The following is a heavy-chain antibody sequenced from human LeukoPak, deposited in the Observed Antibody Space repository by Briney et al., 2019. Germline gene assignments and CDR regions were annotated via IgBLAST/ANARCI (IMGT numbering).Heavy chain of an antibody. D-gene: IGHD4-11*01. Sequence: KPSETLSLTCTVSGGSIGTYYWSWIRQPPGKGLEWIGYIYYSGRTNSNSSLKSRVTISLDTSKNQFSLKLTSVTVEDTAVYYCARADFRLQPFDPWGQGTLVTVSS. J-gene: IGHJ5*02. CDR3: ARADFRLQPFDP. CDR1: GGSIGTYY. V-gene: IGHV4-59*01. CDR2: IYYSGRT.